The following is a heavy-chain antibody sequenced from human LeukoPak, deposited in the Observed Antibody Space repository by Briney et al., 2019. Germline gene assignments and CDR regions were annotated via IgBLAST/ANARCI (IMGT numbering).Heavy chain of an antibody. CDR2: IIPISGTA. Sequence: SVKVSCKASGGTFSSYAISWVRQAPGQGLEWMGRIIPISGTANYAQKFQGRVTITADKSTSTAYMELSSLRSEDTAVYYCARVKPYYYDSSGYTRGYYFDYWGQGTLVTVSS. CDR3: ARVKPYYYDSSGYTRGYYFDY. V-gene: IGHV1-69*06. D-gene: IGHD3-22*01. CDR1: GGTFSSYA. J-gene: IGHJ4*02.